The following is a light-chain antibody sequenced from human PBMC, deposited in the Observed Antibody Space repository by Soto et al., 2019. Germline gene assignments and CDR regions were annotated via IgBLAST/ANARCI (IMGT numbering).Light chain of an antibody. J-gene: IGLJ3*02. Sequence: QSVLTQPASVSGSPGQSFTISCTGTSNDVGGYNYVSWYQQHPGKAPKLIIYEVRNRPSGVSNRFSGSKSVNTASLTISGLQAEDEADYYCCSYTTSTTWVFGGGTKVTVL. V-gene: IGLV2-14*01. CDR3: CSYTTSTTWV. CDR2: EVR. CDR1: SNDVGGYNY.